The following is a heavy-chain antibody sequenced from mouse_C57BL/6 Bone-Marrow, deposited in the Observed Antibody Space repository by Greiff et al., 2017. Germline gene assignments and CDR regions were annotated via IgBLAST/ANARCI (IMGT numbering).Heavy chain of an antibody. J-gene: IGHJ3*01. CDR2: ISSGSSTI. CDR1: GFTFSDYG. V-gene: IGHV5-17*01. CDR3: ARARQLRRTWFAY. Sequence: EVQLVESGGGLVKPGGSLKLSCAASGFTFSDYGMHWVRQAPEKGLEWVAYISSGSSTIYYADTVTGRFNISRDNAKNTLFLKMTRLRSEETAMYYWARARQLRRTWFAYWGQGTLVTVSA. D-gene: IGHD3-2*02.